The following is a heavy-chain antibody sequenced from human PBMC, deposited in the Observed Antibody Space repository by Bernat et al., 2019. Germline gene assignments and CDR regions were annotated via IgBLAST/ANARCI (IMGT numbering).Heavy chain of an antibody. V-gene: IGHV3-48*04. CDR3: ARGTSTSAPYMDV. CDR2: ISSSSSYT. J-gene: IGHJ6*03. Sequence: EVQLVESGGGLVQPGGSLRLSCAASGFTFSSYSMNWVRQAPGKGLEWVSYISSSSSYTNYADSVKGRFTISRDNAKNSLYLQMNSLRAEDTAVYYCARGTSTSAPYMDVWGKGTTVPVSS. CDR1: GFTFSSYS.